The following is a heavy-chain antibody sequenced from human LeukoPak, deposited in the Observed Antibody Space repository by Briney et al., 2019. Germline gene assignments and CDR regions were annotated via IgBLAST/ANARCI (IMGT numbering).Heavy chain of an antibody. J-gene: IGHJ6*02. CDR2: ISGSGGST. D-gene: IGHD3-3*01. Sequence: GGSLRLSCAASGFTFNNYAMSWVRQAPGKGLEWVSAISGSGGSTYYADSVKGRFTISRDNSKNTLYLQMNSLRAEDTAVYYCARSRGFGAFYYYYGMDVWGQGTTVTVSS. V-gene: IGHV3-23*01. CDR1: GFTFNNYA. CDR3: ARSRGFGAFYYYYGMDV.